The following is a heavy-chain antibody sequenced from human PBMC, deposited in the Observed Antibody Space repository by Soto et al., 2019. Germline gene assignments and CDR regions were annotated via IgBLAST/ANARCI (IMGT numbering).Heavy chain of an antibody. CDR3: ARDGSGSYSSLYYYYYYGMDV. D-gene: IGHD3-10*01. V-gene: IGHV4-59*01. CDR1: GGSISSYY. Sequence: SETLSLTCTVSGGSISSYYWSWIRQPPGKGLEWIGYIYYSGSTNYNPSLKSRVTISVDTSKNQFSLKLSSVTAADTAVYYCARDGSGSYSSLYYYYYYGMDVWGQGTTVTV. J-gene: IGHJ6*02. CDR2: IYYSGST.